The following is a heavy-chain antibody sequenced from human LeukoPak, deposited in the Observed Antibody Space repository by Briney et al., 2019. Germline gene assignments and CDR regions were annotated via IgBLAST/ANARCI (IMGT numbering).Heavy chain of an antibody. J-gene: IGHJ6*03. D-gene: IGHD2-15*01. Sequence: PGGSLRLSCAASGFTVSSNYMSWVRQAPGKGLEWVGRIRSKANSYATAYAASVKGRFTISRDDSKNTAYLQMNSLKTEDTAVYYCTGQPRTLGYCSGGSCYSDYYYMDVWGKGTTVTVSS. V-gene: IGHV3-73*01. CDR1: GFTVSSNY. CDR2: IRSKANSYAT. CDR3: TGQPRTLGYCSGGSCYSDYYYMDV.